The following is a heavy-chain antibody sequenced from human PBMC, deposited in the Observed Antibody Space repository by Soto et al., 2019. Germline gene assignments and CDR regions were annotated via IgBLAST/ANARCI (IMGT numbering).Heavy chain of an antibody. CDR1: GYTFTGLN. CDR2: INPNSGGT. V-gene: IGHV1-2*02. CDR3: ARGLLSPGGGFDI. D-gene: IGHD2-15*01. Sequence: ASVKVSCKASGYTFTGLNMHWVRQAPGQGLEWMGWINPNSGGTNYAQKFQGRVTMTRDTSIRTAYMELSRLRSDDTALYYCARGLLSPGGGFDIWGQGTMVTVSS. J-gene: IGHJ3*02.